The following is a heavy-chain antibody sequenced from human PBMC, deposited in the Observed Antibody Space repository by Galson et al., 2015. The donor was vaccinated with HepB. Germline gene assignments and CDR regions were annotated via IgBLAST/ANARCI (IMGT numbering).Heavy chain of an antibody. V-gene: IGHV1-3*01. CDR2: INPGNGDT. CDR3: ARDDPYLSGAPVGY. J-gene: IGHJ4*02. D-gene: IGHD1-26*01. Sequence: SVKVSCKASGYAFTRYAMHWVRQAPGQSLEWVGWINPGNGDTKYSQKFQGRVTITGDSSASTLYMELSSLISEDTVVYYCARDDPYLSGAPVGYWGQGTRVTVSS. CDR1: GYAFTRYA.